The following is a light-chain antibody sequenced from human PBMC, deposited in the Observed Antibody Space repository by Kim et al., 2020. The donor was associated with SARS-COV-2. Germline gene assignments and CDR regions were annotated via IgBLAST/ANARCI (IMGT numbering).Light chain of an antibody. CDR2: EAS. CDR3: QQHETSPPT. V-gene: IGKV3-20*01. Sequence: APGESATLSSRASQNLRSRSLVWYQQKPGQAPRLLLYEASYRATGIPDRFSGSGSETDFTLTISRLEPDDFALYYCQQHETSPPTFGRGTKVDIK. J-gene: IGKJ1*01. CDR1: QNLRSRS.